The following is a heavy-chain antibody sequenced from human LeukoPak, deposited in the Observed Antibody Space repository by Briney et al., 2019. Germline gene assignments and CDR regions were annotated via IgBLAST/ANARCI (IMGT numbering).Heavy chain of an antibody. Sequence: AGRSLRLSCAASGFTLSSYGMHWVRQAPGKGLEWVALIGYDGTNEYYADSVKGRFTISRDNSKNTLYLQMKSLRAEDTAVYYCARDFYCSRTSCYAPSFDYWGQGTLVTVSS. D-gene: IGHD2-2*01. J-gene: IGHJ4*02. V-gene: IGHV3-33*01. CDR2: IGYDGTNE. CDR1: GFTLSSYG. CDR3: ARDFYCSRTSCYAPSFDY.